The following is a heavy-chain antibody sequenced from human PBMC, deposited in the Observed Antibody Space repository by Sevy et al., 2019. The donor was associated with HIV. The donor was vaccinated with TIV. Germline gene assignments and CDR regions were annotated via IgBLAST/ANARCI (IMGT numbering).Heavy chain of an antibody. Sequence: GGSLRLSCAASGFNLSSYAMHWVRQAPGKGLEWVSAISYDGSNKYYADSVKGRFTISRDNSKNTLYLQMNSLRPEDTAVYYCARDLGQEQWLVRGNWLDPWGQGPLVTVSS. J-gene: IGHJ5*02. CDR3: ARDLGQEQWLVRGNWLDP. D-gene: IGHD6-19*01. V-gene: IGHV3-30*04. CDR2: ISYDGSNK. CDR1: GFNLSSYA.